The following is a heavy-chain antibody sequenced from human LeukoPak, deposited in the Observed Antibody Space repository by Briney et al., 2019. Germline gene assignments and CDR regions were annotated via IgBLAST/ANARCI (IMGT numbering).Heavy chain of an antibody. D-gene: IGHD1-26*01. CDR2: ISYSGST. CDR1: GFTFRNAW. CDR3: ARETRLHSGSYSNDAFDI. J-gene: IGHJ3*02. Sequence: TGGSLRLSCAASGFTFRNAWMSWIRQPPGKGLEWIGYISYSGSTDYNPSLKSRVTISLDTSKNQFSLRLSSVTAADTAVYYCARETRLHSGSYSNDAFDIWGQGTMVTVSS. V-gene: IGHV4-59*01.